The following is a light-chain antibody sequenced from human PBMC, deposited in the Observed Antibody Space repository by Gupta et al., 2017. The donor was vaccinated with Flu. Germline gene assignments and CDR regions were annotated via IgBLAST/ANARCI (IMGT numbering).Light chain of an antibody. V-gene: IGKV3-15*01. J-gene: IGKJ2*01. CDR2: GAS. CDR3: QQYNDWPRRT. Sequence: VTLSVSPGERATLSCRASQSVTSNLAWYQQKPGQAPRLLIFGASTRATGIPARFSGSGSGTEFTLTISSLQSEDFAVYYCQQYNDWPRRTFGQGTKLEIK. CDR1: QSVTSN.